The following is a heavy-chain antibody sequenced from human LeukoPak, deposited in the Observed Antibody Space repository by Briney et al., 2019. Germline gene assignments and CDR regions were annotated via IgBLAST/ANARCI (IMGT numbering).Heavy chain of an antibody. D-gene: IGHD3-9*01. Sequence: GASVKVSCKASGYTFTSYAMHWVRQAPGQRLEWMGWINAGNGNTKYSQEFQGRVTITRDTSASTAYMELSSLRSEDMAVYYCARASIRGYYYMDVWGKGTTVTVSS. V-gene: IGHV1-3*03. CDR2: INAGNGNT. CDR1: GYTFTSYA. J-gene: IGHJ6*03. CDR3: ARASIRGYYYMDV.